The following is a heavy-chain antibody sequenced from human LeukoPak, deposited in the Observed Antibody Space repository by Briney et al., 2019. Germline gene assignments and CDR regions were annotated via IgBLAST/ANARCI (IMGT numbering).Heavy chain of an antibody. D-gene: IGHD6-19*01. Sequence: GGSLRLSCAASGFTFSSYTMNWVRQAPGKGLEWVSIISSGSSYIHYADSVKGRFTISRDNSKNTLYLQMNSLRAEDTAVYYCARDGGYSSGWYYYYYMDVWGKGTTVTVSS. CDR2: ISSGSSYI. V-gene: IGHV3-21*01. CDR1: GFTFSSYT. J-gene: IGHJ6*03. CDR3: ARDGGYSSGWYYYYYMDV.